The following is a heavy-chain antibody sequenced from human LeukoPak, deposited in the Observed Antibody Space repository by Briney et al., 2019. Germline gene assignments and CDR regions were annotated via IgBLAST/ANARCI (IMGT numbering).Heavy chain of an antibody. CDR1: AGSFSGYY. D-gene: IGHD3-10*01. V-gene: IGHV4-34*01. J-gene: IGHJ4*02. CDR3: ARASITMVRGVIVGYYFDY. CDR2: INHSGST. Sequence: PSETLSLTCAVYAGSFSGYYWSWIRQPPGKGLEWIGEINHSGSTNYNPSLKSRVTISVDTSKNQFSLKLSSVTAADTAVYYCARASITMVRGVIVGYYFDYWGQGTLVTVSS.